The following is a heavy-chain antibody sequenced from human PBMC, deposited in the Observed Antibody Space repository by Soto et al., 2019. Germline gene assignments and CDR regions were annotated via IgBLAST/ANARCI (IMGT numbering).Heavy chain of an antibody. D-gene: IGHD2-2*01. Sequence: EVQLLESGGGLVQPGGSLRLSCAASGFTFSSYAMSWVRQAPGKGLEWVSAISGSGGSTYYADSVKGRFTISRDNSKNTLYLQMNSLRAEDTAVYYCASLYCSSTSCYGAGSHFNWFDPWGQGTLVTVSS. CDR3: ASLYCSSTSCYGAGSHFNWFDP. CDR1: GFTFSSYA. V-gene: IGHV3-23*01. J-gene: IGHJ5*02. CDR2: ISGSGGST.